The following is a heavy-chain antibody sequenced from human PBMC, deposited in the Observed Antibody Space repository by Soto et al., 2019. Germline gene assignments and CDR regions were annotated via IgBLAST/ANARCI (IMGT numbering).Heavy chain of an antibody. V-gene: IGHV4-59*08. CDR3: ARWGDTAGISLPAFDF. CDR1: GVSITSYY. Sequence: SETLSLTCTVSGVSITSYYWNWIRQIPEKGLEWIGVIHYSGGSKFNPSLKSRLRMSVDTSKNQYSLRLNFLTAADTAIYYCARWGDTAGISLPAFDFWGQGSMVTVSS. D-gene: IGHD2-21*02. CDR2: IHYSGGS. J-gene: IGHJ3*01.